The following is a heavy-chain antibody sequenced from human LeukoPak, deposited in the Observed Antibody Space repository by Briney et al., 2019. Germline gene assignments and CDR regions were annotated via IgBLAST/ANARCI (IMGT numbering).Heavy chain of an antibody. V-gene: IGHV3-48*03. Sequence: GGSLRLSCAASGFTFSSYEMNWVRQAPGKGLEWVSYISSSGDNMYYADSVKGRFTISRDNARNSLYLQMNSLRAEDTAVYYCARGLPVGDAFDIWGQGTMVTVSS. CDR3: ARGLPVGDAFDI. CDR1: GFTFSSYE. J-gene: IGHJ3*02. CDR2: ISSSGDNM. D-gene: IGHD1-14*01.